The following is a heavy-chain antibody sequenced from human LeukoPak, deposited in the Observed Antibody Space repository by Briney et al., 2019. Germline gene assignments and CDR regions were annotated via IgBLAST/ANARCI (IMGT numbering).Heavy chain of an antibody. CDR3: ARDGAHGSGSYYSFDY. CDR1: GFTFSSYS. D-gene: IGHD3-10*01. J-gene: IGHJ4*02. Sequence: PGGSLRLSCAASGFTFSSYSMNWVRQAPGKGLEWVSSISSSSSYIYYADSVKGRFTISRDNSKNTLYLQMNSLRAEDTAVYYCARDGAHGSGSYYSFDYWGQGTLVTVSS. CDR2: ISSSSSYI. V-gene: IGHV3-21*01.